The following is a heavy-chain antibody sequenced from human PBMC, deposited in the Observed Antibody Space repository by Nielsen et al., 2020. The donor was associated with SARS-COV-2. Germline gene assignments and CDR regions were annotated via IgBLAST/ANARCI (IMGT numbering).Heavy chain of an antibody. Sequence: GGSLRLSCAASGFTFSIYAMIWVRQAPGKGLEWVSGISGSGGSTFYADSVKGRFTISRDNSKSTLYLQMNSLSAEDTAIYYCAKSDGGYSYGYPDYWGQGTLVTVSS. CDR3: AKSDGGYSYGYPDY. D-gene: IGHD5-18*01. CDR1: GFTFSIYA. V-gene: IGHV3-23*01. CDR2: ISGSGGST. J-gene: IGHJ4*02.